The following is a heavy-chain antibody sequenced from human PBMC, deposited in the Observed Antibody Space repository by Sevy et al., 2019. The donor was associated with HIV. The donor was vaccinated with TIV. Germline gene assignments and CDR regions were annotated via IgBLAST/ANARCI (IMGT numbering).Heavy chain of an antibody. CDR2: ISSGSGTI. D-gene: IGHD2-15*01. J-gene: IGHJ4*02. Sequence: GGSLRLSCAASGFKFRNYSMTWVRQAPGKGLDWVSCISSGSGTIHYADSVKDRFTISRDNAKNSLFLQMNSLRDEDTAIYYCARPYCSGDDCYSELDYWGQGILVTVSS. V-gene: IGHV3-48*02. CDR1: GFKFRNYS. CDR3: ARPYCSGDDCYSELDY.